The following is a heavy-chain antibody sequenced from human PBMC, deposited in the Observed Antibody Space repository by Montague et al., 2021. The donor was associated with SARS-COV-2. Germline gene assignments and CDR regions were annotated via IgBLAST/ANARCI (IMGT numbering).Heavy chain of an antibody. CDR2: ISSSSSYI. Sequence: SLRLSCAASGFTFSSYSMNWVRQAPGKGLEWVSSISSSSSYIYYADSVKGRFTISRDNAKNSLYLQMNSLGAEDTAEYYCARVGGREYCSGGSCYLDYWGQGTLVTVSS. V-gene: IGHV3-21*01. J-gene: IGHJ4*02. D-gene: IGHD2-15*01. CDR1: GFTFSSYS. CDR3: ARVGGREYCSGGSCYLDY.